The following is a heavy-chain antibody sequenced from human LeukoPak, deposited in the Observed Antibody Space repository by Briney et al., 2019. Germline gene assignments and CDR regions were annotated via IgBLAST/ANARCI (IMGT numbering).Heavy chain of an antibody. D-gene: IGHD4-11*01. Sequence: SETLSLTCTVSGGSISSSSYSWAWIRQPPGKGLEWIGSIYSSGSTYYNPSLKSRVTISVDTSKSQFSLKLSSVTAADTAVYFCARDLGVAPTVAGDSWGQGTLVTVSS. V-gene: IGHV4-39*07. CDR2: IYSSGST. CDR1: GGSISSSSYS. J-gene: IGHJ4*02. CDR3: ARDLGVAPTVAGDS.